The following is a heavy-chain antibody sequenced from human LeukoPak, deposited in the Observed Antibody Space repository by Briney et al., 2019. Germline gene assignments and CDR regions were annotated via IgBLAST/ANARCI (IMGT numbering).Heavy chain of an antibody. D-gene: IGHD3-22*01. V-gene: IGHV3-48*03. J-gene: IGHJ4*02. CDR1: GFTFSSYE. CDR3: ARSPKGRRYYYDSSGPFDY. Sequence: GGSLRLSCAASGFTFSSYEMNWVRQAPGKGLEWVSYISSSGSTIYYADSVKGRFTISRDNAKNSLYLQMNSLRAEDTAVYYCARSPKGRRYYYDSSGPFDYWGQGTLVTVSS. CDR2: ISSSGSTI.